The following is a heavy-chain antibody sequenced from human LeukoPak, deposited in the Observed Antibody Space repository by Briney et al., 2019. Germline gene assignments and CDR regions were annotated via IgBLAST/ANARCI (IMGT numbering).Heavy chain of an antibody. V-gene: IGHV3-30*03. Sequence: GGSLRLSCAASGFTFSSYGMHWVRQAPGKGLEWVAVISYDGSNKYYADSVKGRFTISRDNAKNSLYLQMNNLRAEDTAVYYCAREGVGYYLDQWGQGTLVTVSS. CDR2: ISYDGSNK. D-gene: IGHD2-15*01. CDR1: GFTFSSYG. J-gene: IGHJ4*02. CDR3: AREGVGYYLDQ.